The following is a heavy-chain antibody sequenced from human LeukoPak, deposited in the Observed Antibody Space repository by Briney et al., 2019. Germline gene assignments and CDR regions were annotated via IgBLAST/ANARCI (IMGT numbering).Heavy chain of an antibody. V-gene: IGHV3-7*01. J-gene: IGHJ6*02. CDR2: IKQDGSEK. Sequence: PGGSPRLSCAVSGFSISNYWMTWVRQAPGKGLEWVANIKQDGSEKNYVDSVKGRFTISRDNAKNSVFLQMNSLRVEDTAVYYCAKVDVWGQGTTVTVSS. CDR1: GFSISNYW. CDR3: AKVDV.